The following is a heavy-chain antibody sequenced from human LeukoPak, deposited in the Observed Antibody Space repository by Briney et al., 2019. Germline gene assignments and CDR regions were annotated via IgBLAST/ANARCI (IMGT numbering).Heavy chain of an antibody. J-gene: IGHJ4*02. CDR2: IYSVVST. CDR3: DRTRGLSPSYYFDY. V-gene: IGHV3-66*01. Sequence: GRSPRLSCAASGFTFDDYTMHWVRQAPGQGLGWGSVIYSVVSTYYADSVKGRFTISRDNSKNTLYLEMNSLRAEDTAVYYCDRTRGLSPSYYFDYWGQGTLVTVSS. D-gene: IGHD2-15*01. CDR1: GFTFDDYT.